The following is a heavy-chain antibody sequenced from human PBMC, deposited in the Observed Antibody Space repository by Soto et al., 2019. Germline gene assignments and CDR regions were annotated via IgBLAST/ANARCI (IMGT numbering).Heavy chain of an antibody. J-gene: IGHJ6*02. Sequence: QVQLVQSGAEVKKPGSSVKVSCQASGGTFSSYAISWVRQAPGQGLEWMGGIIPIFGTANYAQKFQGRVTITADESTSTAYMALSSLRSEDTAVYYCARNRYSSSWYGSYYYYYGMDVWGQGTTVTVSS. CDR3: ARNRYSSSWYGSYYYYYGMDV. D-gene: IGHD6-13*01. CDR2: IIPIFGTA. CDR1: GGTFSSYA. V-gene: IGHV1-69*01.